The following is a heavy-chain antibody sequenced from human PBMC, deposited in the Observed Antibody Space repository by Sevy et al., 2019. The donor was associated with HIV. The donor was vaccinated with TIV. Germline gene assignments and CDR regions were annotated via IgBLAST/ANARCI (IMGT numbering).Heavy chain of an antibody. Sequence: GGSLRLSCAASGFTFSSYAMHWVRQAPGKGLEWVAVISYDGSNKYYAHSVKGRFTISRDNSKNTLYLQMNSLRAEDTAVYYCARGMRAPDPEQWLVPYYYYGMDVWGQGTTVTVSS. J-gene: IGHJ6*02. CDR1: GFTFSSYA. V-gene: IGHV3-30-3*01. CDR3: ARGMRAPDPEQWLVPYYYYGMDV. D-gene: IGHD6-19*01. CDR2: ISYDGSNK.